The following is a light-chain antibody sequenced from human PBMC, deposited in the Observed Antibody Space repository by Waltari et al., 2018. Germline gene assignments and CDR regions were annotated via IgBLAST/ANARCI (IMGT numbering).Light chain of an antibody. CDR3: QSFDTSLGAI. CDR2: GDS. Sequence: QSVLAQPPSVSGAPGQRVPISCTGSSSNIGAGPPVPWYQEFPGTAPKPLIYGDSNRPSGVPDRFSGSKSGTSASLAITGLQAEDEANYYCQSFDTSLGAIFGGGTKVTVL. J-gene: IGLJ2*01. V-gene: IGLV1-40*01. CDR1: SSNIGAGPP.